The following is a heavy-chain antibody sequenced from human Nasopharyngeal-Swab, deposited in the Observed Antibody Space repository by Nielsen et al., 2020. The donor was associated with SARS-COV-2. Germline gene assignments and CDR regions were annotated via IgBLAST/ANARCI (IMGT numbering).Heavy chain of an antibody. CDR1: GFTFDDYA. Sequence: GGSLRLSCAASGFTFDDYAMHWVRQAPGKGLEWVSGISWNSGSIGYADSVKGRFTISRDNAKNSLYLQMNSLRAEDTALYYCAKDMWPYSSGCLDYWGQGTLVTVSS. D-gene: IGHD6-19*01. CDR3: AKDMWPYSSGCLDY. V-gene: IGHV3-9*01. CDR2: ISWNSGSI. J-gene: IGHJ4*02.